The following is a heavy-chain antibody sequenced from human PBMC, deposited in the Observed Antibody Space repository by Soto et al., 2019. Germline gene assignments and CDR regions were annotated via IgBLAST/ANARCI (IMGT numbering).Heavy chain of an antibody. D-gene: IGHD2-2*02. J-gene: IGHJ6*03. CDR1: GYTFTSYA. Sequence: SSVKVSCKASGYTFTSYAMHWVRQAPGQRLEWMGWINAGNGNTKYSQKFQGRVTITRDTSASTAYMELSSLRFQDTAVYYCARGYIDYYNLDVWGKGTTVTVPS. CDR3: ARGYIDYYNLDV. V-gene: IGHV1-3*01. CDR2: INAGNGNT.